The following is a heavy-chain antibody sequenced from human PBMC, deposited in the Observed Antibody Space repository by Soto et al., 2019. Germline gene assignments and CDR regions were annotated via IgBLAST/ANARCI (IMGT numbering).Heavy chain of an antibody. J-gene: IGHJ4*02. CDR1: GYIFTSYW. CDR2: IYPGDSHT. Sequence: GESLKISCNGSGYIFTSYWIGWVRQMPGKGLEWMGIIYPGDSHTKYSPSFQGQVTTSADKSISTAYLQWSGLKASDTAIYYCARQGYCSTTACYTVDYWGQGTLVTVSS. CDR3: ARQGYCSTTACYTVDY. D-gene: IGHD2-2*02. V-gene: IGHV5-51*01.